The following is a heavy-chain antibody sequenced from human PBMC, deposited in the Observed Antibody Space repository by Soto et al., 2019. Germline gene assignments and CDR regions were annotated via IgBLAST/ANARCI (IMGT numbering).Heavy chain of an antibody. CDR3: ALIEWIWGSYRHNRKYFDL. D-gene: IGHD3-16*02. CDR2: IDPSDSYT. Sequence: HGESLKISCKGSGYSFTSYWISWVRQMPGKGLEWMGRIDPSDSYTNYSPSFQGHVTISADKSISTAYLQWSSLKASDTAMYYCALIEWIWGSYRHNRKYFDLWGRGTLVTVSS. J-gene: IGHJ2*01. V-gene: IGHV5-10-1*01. CDR1: GYSFTSYW.